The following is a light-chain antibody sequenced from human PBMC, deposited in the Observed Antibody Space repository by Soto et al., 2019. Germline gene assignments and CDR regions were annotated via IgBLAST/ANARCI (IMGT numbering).Light chain of an antibody. J-gene: IGKJ5*01. CDR1: QSVSSS. CDR3: QQRSNWPVT. CDR2: GAS. Sequence: IVLTQSPATLSSSPGERVTLSCRASQSVSSSLAWYQQKPGQPPRLLIYGASNRAGGIPARFSGSGSGTDFTLTISSLEPEDFAVYYCQQRSNWPVTFGQGTRLEIK. V-gene: IGKV3-11*01.